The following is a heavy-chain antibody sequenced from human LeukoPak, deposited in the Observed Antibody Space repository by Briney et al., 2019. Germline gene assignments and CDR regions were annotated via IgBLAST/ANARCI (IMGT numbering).Heavy chain of an antibody. CDR3: AKGSGWYV. V-gene: IGHV3-23*01. D-gene: IGHD6-19*01. CDR1: GFTFSSYA. Sequence: GGSLRLSCAASGFTFSSYAMNWVRQAPGKGLEWVSVINTSGGNTDYADPVKGRFTISRDNSKNTLYLQMNSLRAEDTAVYYCAKGSGWYVWGQGTLVTVSS. CDR2: INTSGGNT. J-gene: IGHJ4*02.